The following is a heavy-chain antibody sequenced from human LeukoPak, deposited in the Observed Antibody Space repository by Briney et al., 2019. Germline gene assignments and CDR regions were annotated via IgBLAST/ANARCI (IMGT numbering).Heavy chain of an antibody. CDR1: GFTFSSYA. V-gene: IGHV3-66*02. CDR2: IYSDGST. CDR3: ARVWSVRLLPYFDY. Sequence: PGGSLRLSCAASGFTFSSYAMSWVRQAPGKGLEWVSVIYSDGSTYYADSMKGRFTMSRDNSKNTLYLQMNGLRAEDTAVYYCARVWSVRLLPYFDYWGQGTLVTVSS. D-gene: IGHD3-3*01. J-gene: IGHJ4*02.